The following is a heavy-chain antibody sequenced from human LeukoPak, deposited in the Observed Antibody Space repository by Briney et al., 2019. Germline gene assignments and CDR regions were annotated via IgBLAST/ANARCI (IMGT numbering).Heavy chain of an antibody. CDR2: ISYDGSNK. V-gene: IGHV3-30*04. Sequence: GRSLRLPCAASGFTFSSYAMHWVRQAPGKGLKWVAVISYDGSNKYYADSVKGRFTISRDNSKNTLYLQMNSLRAEDTAVYYCASYGERTFDYWGQGTLVTVSS. CDR1: GFTFSSYA. J-gene: IGHJ4*02. D-gene: IGHD4-17*01. CDR3: ASYGERTFDY.